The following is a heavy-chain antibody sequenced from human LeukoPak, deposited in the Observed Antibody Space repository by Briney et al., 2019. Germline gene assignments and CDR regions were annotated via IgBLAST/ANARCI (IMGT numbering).Heavy chain of an antibody. CDR3: AREGHYYLDY. CDR2: MNPNRGNT. CDR1: GYTFTSYD. Sequence: WASVKVSCKASGYTFTSYDINWVRQATGQGLEWMGWMNPNRGNTGYAQKFQGRVTITRNTSISTAYMELSSLRSEDTAVYYCAREGHYYLDYWGQGTLVTVSS. J-gene: IGHJ4*02. V-gene: IGHV1-8*03. D-gene: IGHD3-10*01.